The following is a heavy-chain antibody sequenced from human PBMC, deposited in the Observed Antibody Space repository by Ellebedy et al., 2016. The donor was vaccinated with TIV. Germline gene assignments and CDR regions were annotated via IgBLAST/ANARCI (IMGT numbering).Heavy chain of an antibody. CDR1: GGSFSGYY. CDR2: INHSGST. CDR3: ARGNGDYLVGAFDY. J-gene: IGHJ4*02. D-gene: IGHD4-17*01. Sequence: SETLSLTCAVYGGSFSGYYWSWIRQPPGKGLEWIGEINHSGSTNYNPSLKSRVTISVDTSKNQFSLKLSSVTAADTAVYYCARGNGDYLVGAFDYWGQGILVTVSS. V-gene: IGHV4-34*01.